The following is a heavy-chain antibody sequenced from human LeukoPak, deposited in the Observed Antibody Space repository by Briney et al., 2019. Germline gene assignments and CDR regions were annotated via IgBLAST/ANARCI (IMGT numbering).Heavy chain of an antibody. V-gene: IGHV4-59*01. CDR3: AREEFYY. Sequence: SETLSLTCTVSGGSISSYYWSRIWQPPGKGLEWIGYIYYSGSTNYNPSLKSRVTISVDTSKNQFSLKLSSVTAADTAVYYCAREEFYYWGQGSLVTVSS. CDR1: GGSISSYY. CDR2: IYYSGST. J-gene: IGHJ4*02.